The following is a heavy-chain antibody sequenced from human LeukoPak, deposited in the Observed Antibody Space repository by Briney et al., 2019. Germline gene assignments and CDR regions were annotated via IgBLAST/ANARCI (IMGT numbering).Heavy chain of an antibody. D-gene: IGHD5-18*01. CDR1: GFTFSDYY. V-gene: IGHV3-11*01. CDR2: ISSSGSTI. J-gene: IGHJ4*02. Sequence: GGSLRLSCAASGFTFSDYYMSWIRQAPGKGLEWVSYISSSGSTIYYADSVKGRFTISRDNAKNSLYLQMNSLRAEDTAVYYCAREGGDTAMAQYYFDYWGQGTLVTVSS. CDR3: AREGGDTAMAQYYFDY.